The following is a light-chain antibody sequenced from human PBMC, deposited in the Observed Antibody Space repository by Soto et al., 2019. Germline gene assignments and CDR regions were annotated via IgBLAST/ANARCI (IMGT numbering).Light chain of an antibody. CDR2: STT. CDR1: SGSVSTSNY. CDR3: VLYMGSGISV. V-gene: IGLV8-61*01. Sequence: QTVVTQEPSFSVSPGGTVTLTCGLTSGSVSTSNYPSWHQQTPGQAPRTLIYSTTTRSSGVPDRFSGSILGNRAALTITGXXXXXXSXYYCVLYMGSGISVFGGGTKLTVL. J-gene: IGLJ2*01.